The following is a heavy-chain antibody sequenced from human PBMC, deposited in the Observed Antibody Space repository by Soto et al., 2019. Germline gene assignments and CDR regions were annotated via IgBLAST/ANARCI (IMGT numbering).Heavy chain of an antibody. CDR2: ISAYNGNT. J-gene: IGHJ3*02. CDR1: GYTFTSYG. V-gene: IGHV1-18*01. Sequence: ASVKVSCKASGYTFTSYGISWVRQAPGQGLEWMGWISAYNGNTNYAQKLQGRVTMTTDTSTSTAYMELGSLRSDDTAVYYCAREVHYYDSSGYDAFDIWGQGTMVTVSS. CDR3: AREVHYYDSSGYDAFDI. D-gene: IGHD3-22*01.